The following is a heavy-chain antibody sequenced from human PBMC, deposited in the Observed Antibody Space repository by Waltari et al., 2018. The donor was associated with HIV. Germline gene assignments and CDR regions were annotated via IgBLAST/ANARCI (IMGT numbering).Heavy chain of an antibody. CDR3: ARVAYYYDCSGYYYEY. CDR1: GGTFSSYA. J-gene: IGHJ4*02. CDR2: STPILGIA. D-gene: IGHD3-22*01. Sequence: QVQLVQSGAEVKKPGSSVKGSCKASGGTFSSYAISWVRQAPGQGREWMGRSTPILGIANGAQTFQCRVTITANKSTSTAYMELSSLTAEDTAVYYCARVAYYYDCSGYYYEYWGQGTLVTVSS. V-gene: IGHV1-69*04.